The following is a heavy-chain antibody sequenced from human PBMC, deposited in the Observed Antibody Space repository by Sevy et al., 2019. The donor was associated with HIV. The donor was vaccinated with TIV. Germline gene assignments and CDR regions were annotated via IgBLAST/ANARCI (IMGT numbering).Heavy chain of an antibody. D-gene: IGHD2-21*02. J-gene: IGHJ5*02. V-gene: IGHV3-23*01. CDR3: AGLKGVVVVTAIIGWFDP. CDR1: GFTFSSYA. CDR2: ISGSGGST. Sequence: GWSLRLSCAASGFTFSSYAMSWVRQAPGKGLEWVSAISGSGGSTYYADSVKGRFTISRDNSKNTLYLQMNSLRAEDTAVYYCAGLKGVVVVTAIIGWFDPWGQGTLVTVSS.